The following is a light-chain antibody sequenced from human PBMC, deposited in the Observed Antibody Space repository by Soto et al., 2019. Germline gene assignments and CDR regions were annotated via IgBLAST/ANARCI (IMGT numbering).Light chain of an antibody. CDR1: QSISSY. CDR2: AAS. V-gene: IGKV1-39*01. Sequence: DIHMTQSPSSLSASVRDIVGTAFRASQSISSYLNWYQQKPGEAPKVLIYAASNLQSGVPSRFSGSGSGTDFTLTISSLQPEDFATYYCQQSYSTPITFGQGTRLEIK. CDR3: QQSYSTPIT. J-gene: IGKJ5*01.